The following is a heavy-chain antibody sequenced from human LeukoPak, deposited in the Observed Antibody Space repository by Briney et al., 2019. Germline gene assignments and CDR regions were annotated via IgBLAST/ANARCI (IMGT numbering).Heavy chain of an antibody. V-gene: IGHV3-23*01. CDR1: GFTFSSYA. CDR3: AKVAVAAIPPLRLDY. J-gene: IGHJ4*02. Sequence: PGGSLRLSCVVSGFTFSSYAMSWVRQAPGKGLEWVSAISGSGGSTYYADSVKGRFTISRDNSKDTLYLQMNSLRAEDTAVYYCAKVAVAAIPPLRLDYWGQGTLVTVSS. CDR2: ISGSGGST. D-gene: IGHD6-13*01.